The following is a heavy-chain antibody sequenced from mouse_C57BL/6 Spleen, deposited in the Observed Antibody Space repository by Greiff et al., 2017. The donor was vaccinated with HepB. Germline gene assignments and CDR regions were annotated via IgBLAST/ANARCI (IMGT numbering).Heavy chain of an antibody. CDR1: GFTFSDYY. J-gene: IGHJ4*01. Sequence: EVQVVESEGGLVQPGSSMKLSCTASGFTFSDYYMAWVRQVPEKGLEWVANINYDGSSTYYLDSLKSRFIISRDNAKNILYLQMSSLKSEDTATYYCARDSFYDGYYFYAMDYWGQGTSVTVSS. V-gene: IGHV5-16*01. CDR2: INYDGSST. D-gene: IGHD2-3*01. CDR3: ARDSFYDGYYFYAMDY.